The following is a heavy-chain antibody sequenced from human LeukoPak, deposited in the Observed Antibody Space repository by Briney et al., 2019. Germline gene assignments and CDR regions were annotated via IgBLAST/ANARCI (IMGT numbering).Heavy chain of an antibody. Sequence: GGSLKISSKGSGSSFTSNWIGWVRQMPGKSLEWMWIIYPGDSETTYSPSFQGQVTISADKSITTAYLQWDSLKASDTAMYYCARHPWGIKVADYWGQGTLVTVSS. V-gene: IGHV5-51*01. J-gene: IGHJ4*02. CDR1: GSSFTSNW. D-gene: IGHD3-16*01. CDR2: IYPGDSET. CDR3: ARHPWGIKVADY.